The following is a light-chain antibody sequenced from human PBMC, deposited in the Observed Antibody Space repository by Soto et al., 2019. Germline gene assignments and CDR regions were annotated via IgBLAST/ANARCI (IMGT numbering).Light chain of an antibody. V-gene: IGLV2-8*01. CDR3: SSFASSNTGV. CDR1: SSDVGAYNY. CDR2: EVT. Sequence: SALTQPPSASGSPGQSVTISCTGTSSDVGAYNYVSWYQQHAGKAPKLVIYEVTKRPSGVPDRFSGSKSANTASLTVSGLQAEDEADYYCSSFASSNTGVFGGGTKVTVL. J-gene: IGLJ3*02.